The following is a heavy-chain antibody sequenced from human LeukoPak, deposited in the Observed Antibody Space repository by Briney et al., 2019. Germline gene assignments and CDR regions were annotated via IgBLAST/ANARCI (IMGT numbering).Heavy chain of an antibody. D-gene: IGHD1-26*01. CDR1: GFTFSNAW. V-gene: IGHV3-15*01. CDR3: TTDSVVGATSLDY. CDR2: IKSKTDGGTT. J-gene: IGHJ4*02. Sequence: PGGSLRLSCAASGFTFSNAWMSWVRQAPGKGLEWVGRIKSKTDGGTTDYAAPVKGRFTISRDDSKNTLYLQMNSLKTEDTAVYYCTTDSVVGATSLDYWGQGTLVTVSS.